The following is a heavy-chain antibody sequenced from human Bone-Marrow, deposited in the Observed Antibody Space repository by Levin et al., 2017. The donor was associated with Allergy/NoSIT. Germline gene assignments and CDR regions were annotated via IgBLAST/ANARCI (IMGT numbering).Heavy chain of an antibody. CDR2: INPSGGST. J-gene: IGHJ2*01. V-gene: IGHV1-46*01. Sequence: ASVKVSCKASGYTFTSYYMHWVRQAPGQGLEWMGIINPSGGSTSYAQKFQGRVTMTRDTSTSTVYMELSSLRSEDTAVYYCARDLGCSGGSCYSEVAWYFDRWGRGTLVTVSS. D-gene: IGHD2-15*01. CDR3: ARDLGCSGGSCYSEVAWYFDR. CDR1: GYTFTSYY.